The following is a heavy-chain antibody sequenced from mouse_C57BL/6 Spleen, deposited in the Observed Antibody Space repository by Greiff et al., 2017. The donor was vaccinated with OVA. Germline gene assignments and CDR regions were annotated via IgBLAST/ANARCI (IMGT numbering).Heavy chain of an antibody. Sequence: QVQLQQSGAELVRPGASVTLSCKASGYTFTDYEMHWVKQTPVHGLEWIGAIDPETGGTAYNQKFKGKAILTADKSSSTAYMELRSLTSEDSAVYYCTRNSSTGSGFAYWGQGTLVTVSA. J-gene: IGHJ3*01. D-gene: IGHD4-1*02. CDR1: GYTFTDYE. CDR3: TRNSSTGSGFAY. CDR2: IDPETGGT. V-gene: IGHV1-15*01.